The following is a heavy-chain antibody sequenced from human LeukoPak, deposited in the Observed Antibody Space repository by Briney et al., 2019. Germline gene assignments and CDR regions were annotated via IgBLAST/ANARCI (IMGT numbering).Heavy chain of an antibody. D-gene: IGHD6-19*01. CDR2: ISYSGTT. CDR1: SGSISSYF. J-gene: IGHJ4*02. V-gene: IGHV4-59*03. Sequence: PSETLSLTCTVSSGSISSYFWSWIRQPPGKGLEWIGYISYSGTTSYNPSLKSRVTISVDTSKKQISLKLNSVTAADSAVYYCAAAPGSSGWSDYWGQGTLVTVSS. CDR3: AAAPGSSGWSDY.